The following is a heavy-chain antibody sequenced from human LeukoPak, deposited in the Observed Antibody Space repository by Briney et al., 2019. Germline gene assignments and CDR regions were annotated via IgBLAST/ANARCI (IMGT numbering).Heavy chain of an antibody. CDR3: ARVRPAISY. Sequence: GGSLRLSCGASGFMFRSYWMSWVRQAPGKGLEWVDNIKEDGSEKHHVDSVKGRFTISRDNAKNALYLQMNSLRAEDTAVYYCARVRPAISYWGQGTLVTV. V-gene: IGHV3-7*01. CDR2: IKEDGSEK. D-gene: IGHD3-3*02. CDR1: GFMFRSYW. J-gene: IGHJ4*02.